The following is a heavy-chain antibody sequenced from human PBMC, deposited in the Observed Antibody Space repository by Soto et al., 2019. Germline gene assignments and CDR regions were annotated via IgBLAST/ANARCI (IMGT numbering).Heavy chain of an antibody. V-gene: IGHV2-5*02. CDR1: GFSLSTSGVG. D-gene: IGHD3-10*01. Sequence: QITLKESGPTLVKPTQTLTLTCTFSGFSLSTSGVGVGWIRQPPGKALEWLALIYWDDDKRYSPSLKSTLTITKDTSKSQVVLTMAIMDPVDTATYYGAHRRFPRGLDYWGQGTLVTVSS. CDR3: AHRRFPRGLDY. CDR2: IYWDDDK. J-gene: IGHJ4*02.